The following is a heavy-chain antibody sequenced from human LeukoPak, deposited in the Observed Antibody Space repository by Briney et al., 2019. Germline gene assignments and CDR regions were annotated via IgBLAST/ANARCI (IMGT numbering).Heavy chain of an antibody. D-gene: IGHD3-3*01. J-gene: IGHJ4*02. Sequence: GGSLRLSCAASGFTFRNYAMSWVRQAPGKGLEWVSVISHNDDITRYADSVKGRFTISRDNSKSSLYLQMNSLRAEDTAVYYCAKDRGNFWSFFDYWGQGTLVTVSS. V-gene: IGHV3-23*01. CDR1: GFTFRNYA. CDR3: AKDRGNFWSFFDY. CDR2: ISHNDDIT.